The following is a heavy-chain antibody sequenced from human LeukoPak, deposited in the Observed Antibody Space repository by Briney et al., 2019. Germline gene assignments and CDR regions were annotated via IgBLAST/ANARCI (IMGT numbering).Heavy chain of an antibody. Sequence: PSETLSLTCAVYGGSFSGYYWSWIRQPPGKGLEWIGEIYHSGSTNYNPSLKSRVTISLDTSKNQFSLKLTSVTAADTVVYYCAGRLTYYMDVWGKGTTVTVSS. CDR1: GGSFSGYY. CDR2: IYHSGST. J-gene: IGHJ6*03. V-gene: IGHV4-34*01. CDR3: AGRLTYYMDV.